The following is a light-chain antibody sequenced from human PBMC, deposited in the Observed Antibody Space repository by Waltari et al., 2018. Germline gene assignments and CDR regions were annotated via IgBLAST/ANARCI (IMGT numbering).Light chain of an antibody. V-gene: IGKV3-11*01. J-gene: IGKJ2*01. Sequence: EIVLTQSPATLSLSPGEKAPLPCRASQSISKYLTWNQQKPGQAPRLLIYDASNRPTDIPARFSGSGSGTDFTLTISSLEPEDFAVYYCQQRSSWPFMYTFGQGTKLEIK. CDR2: DAS. CDR3: QQRSSWPFMYT. CDR1: QSISKY.